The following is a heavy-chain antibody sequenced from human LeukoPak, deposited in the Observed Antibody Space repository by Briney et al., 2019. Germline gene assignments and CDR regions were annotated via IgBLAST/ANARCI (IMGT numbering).Heavy chain of an antibody. CDR2: FDPEDGET. D-gene: IGHD3-22*01. CDR3: ATHSSGYYYVNPLWQH. Sequence: ASVKVSCKVSGYTLTELSMHWVRQAPGKGLEWMGGFDPEDGETIYAQKFQGRITMTEDTSTDTAYMELSSLRSEDTAVYYCATHSSGYYYVNPLWQHWGQGTLVTVSS. V-gene: IGHV1-24*01. J-gene: IGHJ1*01. CDR1: GYTLTELS.